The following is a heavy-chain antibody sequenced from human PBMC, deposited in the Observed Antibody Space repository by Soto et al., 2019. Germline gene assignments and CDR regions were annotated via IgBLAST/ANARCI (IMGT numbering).Heavy chain of an antibody. J-gene: IGHJ4*02. V-gene: IGHV4-30-4*08. D-gene: IGHD2-15*01. CDR3: AREKGYCSGGSCYSGDY. Sequence: PSETLSLTCTVSGGSISSSNYFWGWIRQPPGKGLEWIGYIYYSGSTYYNPSLKSRVTISVDTSKNQFSLKLSSVTAADTAVYYCAREKGYCSGGSCYSGDYWGQGTLVTVSS. CDR2: IYYSGST. CDR1: GGSISSSNYF.